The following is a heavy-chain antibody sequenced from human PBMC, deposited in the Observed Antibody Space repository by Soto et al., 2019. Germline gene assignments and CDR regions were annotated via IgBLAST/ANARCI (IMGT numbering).Heavy chain of an antibody. CDR2: IRNKANSYTI. CDR1: GFSFIDHY. CDR3: ARTIMSSAPQYFDY. Sequence: EVQLVESGGGFVQPGGSLRRSCAASGFSFIDHYMEWVRQAPGKGLEWVGRIRNKANSYTIQYASAVRGRFTLSRDDSKNSLFLQMNSLKTENTAIYYCARTIMSSAPQYFDYSGKGTLVSVSS. J-gene: IGHJ4*02. V-gene: IGHV3-72*01. D-gene: IGHD1-20*01.